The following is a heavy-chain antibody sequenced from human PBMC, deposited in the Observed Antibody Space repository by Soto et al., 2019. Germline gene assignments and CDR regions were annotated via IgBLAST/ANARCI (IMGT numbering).Heavy chain of an antibody. J-gene: IGHJ4*02. Sequence: PSETLSLTCAVYGGSFSGYYWSWIRQPPGKGLEWIGEINHSGSTNYNPSLKSRVTISVDTSKNQFSLKLSSVTAADTAVYYCASSDCSGGSCYLYCFDYWGQGTLVTVSS. CDR3: ASSDCSGGSCYLYCFDY. D-gene: IGHD2-15*01. CDR2: INHSGST. V-gene: IGHV4-34*01. CDR1: GGSFSGYY.